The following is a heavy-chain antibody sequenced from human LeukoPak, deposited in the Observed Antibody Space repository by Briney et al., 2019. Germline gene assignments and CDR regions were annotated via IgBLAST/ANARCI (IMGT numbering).Heavy chain of an antibody. CDR2: IKQDGSKK. D-gene: IGHD4-23*01. J-gene: IGHJ4*02. CDR3: ARGRPHGNDY. V-gene: IGHV3-7*01. Sequence: GGSLRLSCVASGFPFSSYWMTWVRQAPGKGLEWVANIKQDGSKKSYVDSVKGRFTISRDNAKNTLYLQMNSLRVEDTAVYYYARGRPHGNDYWGQGTLVTVSS. CDR1: GFPFSSYW.